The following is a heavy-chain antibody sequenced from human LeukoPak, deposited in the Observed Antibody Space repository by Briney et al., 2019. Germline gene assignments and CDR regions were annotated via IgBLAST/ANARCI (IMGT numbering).Heavy chain of an antibody. Sequence: ASVKVSRKGSGYTFTGYYIHWVRQAPGQGLEGMGWINPNSGGTNYAQKSQCRVTMTRDTSISTAYMELSRLTSDDTAVYYCARGASIQLWPYNWFDPWGQGILVTVSS. J-gene: IGHJ5*02. CDR2: INPNSGGT. CDR3: ARGASIQLWPYNWFDP. D-gene: IGHD5-18*01. CDR1: GYTFTGYY. V-gene: IGHV1-2*02.